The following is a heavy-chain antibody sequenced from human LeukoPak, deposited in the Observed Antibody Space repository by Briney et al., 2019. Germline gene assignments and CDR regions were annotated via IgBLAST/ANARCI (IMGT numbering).Heavy chain of an antibody. CDR3: ARGEGYCSSTSCYTWGPYYFDY. J-gene: IGHJ4*02. V-gene: IGHV4-34*01. Sequence: PSETLSLTCAVYGGSFSGYYWSWIRQPPGKGLEWIGEINHSGSNNYNPSLKSRVTISVDTSKNQFSLKLSSATAADTAVYYCARGEGYCSSTSCYTWGPYYFDYWGQGTLVTVSS. CDR1: GGSFSGYY. CDR2: INHSGSN. D-gene: IGHD2-2*02.